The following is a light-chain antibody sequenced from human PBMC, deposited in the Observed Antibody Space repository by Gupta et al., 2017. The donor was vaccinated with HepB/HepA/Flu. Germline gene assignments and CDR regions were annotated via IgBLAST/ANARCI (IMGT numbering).Light chain of an antibody. CDR3: QQENSSSWT. CDR2: KAS. J-gene: IGKJ1*01. V-gene: IGKV1-5*03. CDR1: QSISSW. Sequence: DIQMTQSPSTLSASVGDRVTITCRASQSISSWLAWYQQKPGKAPKLLIYKASSLESGVPSRCSGSGSGTEFTLTISSLQPDDFATYYCQQENSSSWTFGQGTKVEIK.